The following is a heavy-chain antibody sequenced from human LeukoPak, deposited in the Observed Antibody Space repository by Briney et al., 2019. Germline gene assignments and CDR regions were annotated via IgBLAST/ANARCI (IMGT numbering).Heavy chain of an antibody. D-gene: IGHD1-26*01. J-gene: IGHJ5*02. V-gene: IGHV3-23*01. CDR2: ISGSGGST. Sequence: GGSLRLSCAASGFTFSSYAMSWVRQAPGKGLEWVSAISGSGGSTYYADSVKGRFTISRDNSKNTLYLQMNSLRAEDTAVYYCAKDDRYYSGSYPTGARFDPWGQGTLVTVSS. CDR3: AKDDRYYSGSYPTGARFDP. CDR1: GFTFSSYA.